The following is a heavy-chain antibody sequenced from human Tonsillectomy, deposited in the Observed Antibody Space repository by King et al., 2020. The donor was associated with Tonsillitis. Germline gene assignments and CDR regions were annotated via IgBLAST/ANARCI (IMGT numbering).Heavy chain of an antibody. CDR2: IRTRLNSYAT. CDR1: GFTFSASA. Sequence: VQLVESGGGLVQPGGSLKLSCAASGFTFSASAMHWVRQASGKGLEWVGRIRTRLNSYATELPASVKGRFTISRDDSKNTAYLQMNSLKTEDTAMYYCTSLRFCDSNGCSDYWGQGTLVTVSS. D-gene: IGHD2-2*01. CDR3: TSLRFCDSNGCSDY. J-gene: IGHJ4*02. V-gene: IGHV3-73*02.